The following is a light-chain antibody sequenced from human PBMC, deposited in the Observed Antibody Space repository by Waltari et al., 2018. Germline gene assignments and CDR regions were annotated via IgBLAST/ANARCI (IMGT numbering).Light chain of an antibody. CDR1: QSISSW. CDR3: QHYSSYPPT. V-gene: IGKV1-5*03. J-gene: IGKJ4*01. CDR2: KAS. Sequence: DIQMTQSPSTLSASLVARVTITCRTSQSISSWLAWYQQKPGKAPKLLIYKASSLERDVPSRFSGSGSGTEFTLTISSLQPDDFATFYCQHYSSYPPTFGGGTKVEIK.